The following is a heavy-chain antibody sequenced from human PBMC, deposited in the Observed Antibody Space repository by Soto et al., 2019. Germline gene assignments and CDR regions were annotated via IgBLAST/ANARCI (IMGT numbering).Heavy chain of an antibody. D-gene: IGHD6-13*01. CDR3: ARDGIAATTTLDY. CDR1: GYTFTSYG. J-gene: IGHJ4*02. V-gene: IGHV1-18*01. Sequence: ASVKVYCKASGYTFTSYGISWVRHAPGQGLEWMGWISAYNGNTNYAQNLQGRVTVTTDTSTSTAYMELSSLRSDDTAVYFCARDGIAATTTLDYWGQGTLVTVSS. CDR2: ISAYNGNT.